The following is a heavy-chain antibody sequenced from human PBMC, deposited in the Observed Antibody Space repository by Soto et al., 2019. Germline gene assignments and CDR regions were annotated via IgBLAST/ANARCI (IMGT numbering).Heavy chain of an antibody. CDR1: GYTFTSYG. D-gene: IGHD6-6*01. CDR2: ISAYNGNT. CDR3: ARDTYSSSSEGGLWFDP. V-gene: IGHV1-18*01. J-gene: IGHJ5*02. Sequence: ASVKVSCKASGYTFTSYGISWVRQAPGQGLEWMGWISAYNGNTNYAQKLQGRVTMTTDTSTSTAYMELRSLRSEDTAVYYCARDTYSSSSEGGLWFDPWGQGTLVTVSS.